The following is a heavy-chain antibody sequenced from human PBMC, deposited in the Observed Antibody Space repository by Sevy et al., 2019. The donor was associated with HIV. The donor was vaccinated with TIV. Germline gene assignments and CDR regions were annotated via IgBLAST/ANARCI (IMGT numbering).Heavy chain of an antibody. J-gene: IGHJ6*02. V-gene: IGHV3-21*06. CDR1: GFTFSSYN. CDR3: ARGPPPFYGMDV. CDR2: ITSTSDYI. Sequence: GGSLRLSCAASGFTFSSYNMNWVRQAPGKGLEWVSSITSTSDYIYYVDSLKGRCTISRDNAKTLLYLQMNSLRAEDTAVYYCARGPPPFYGMDVWGQGTTVTVSS.